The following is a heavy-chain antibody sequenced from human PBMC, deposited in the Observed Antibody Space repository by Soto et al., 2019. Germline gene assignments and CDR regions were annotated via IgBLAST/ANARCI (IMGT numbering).Heavy chain of an antibody. V-gene: IGHV3-53*02. Sequence: EVQLVETGGGLIQPGGSLRLSCAASGLTVSRTQMAWVRQVPGKWLQWVSVIYSAGSTYYANAVKGRFTISRDISENKIYLDLSRVTGDDTAIYYCARAREPEYSSSIFFDYWGRGILVTVSS. CDR3: ARAREPEYSSSIFFDY. D-gene: IGHD6-6*01. CDR2: IYSAGST. J-gene: IGHJ4*02. CDR1: GLTVSRTQ.